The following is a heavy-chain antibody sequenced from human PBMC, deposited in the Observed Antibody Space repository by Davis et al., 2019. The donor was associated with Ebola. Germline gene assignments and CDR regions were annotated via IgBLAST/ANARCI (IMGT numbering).Heavy chain of an antibody. CDR1: GGSVSSGSYY. CDR3: ARHQGSWSFYYVDY. CDR2: IYYSGST. V-gene: IGHV4-61*01. J-gene: IGHJ4*02. Sequence: PSETLSLTCTVSGGSVSSGSYYWSWIRQPPGKGLEWIGYIYYSGSTYNNPSLKSRVTISVDTSKNQFSLKLSSVTAADTAVYYCARHQGSWSFYYVDYWGQGTLVTVSS. D-gene: IGHD3-10*01.